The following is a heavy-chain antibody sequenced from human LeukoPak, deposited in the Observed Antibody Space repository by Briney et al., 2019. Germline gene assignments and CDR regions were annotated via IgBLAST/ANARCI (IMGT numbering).Heavy chain of an antibody. CDR3: ARADYYRFDY. V-gene: IGHV3-21*05. D-gene: IGHD3-22*01. CDR2: ITSSGNHI. CDR1: GFDFSGYS. J-gene: IGHJ4*02. Sequence: GGSLRLSCAASGFDFSGYSMTWVRQGPGKGLEWVSYITSSGNHIYYADSVKGRFTISRDNAKNSLYLQMNSLRAEDTAVYYCARADYYRFDYWGQGTLVTVSS.